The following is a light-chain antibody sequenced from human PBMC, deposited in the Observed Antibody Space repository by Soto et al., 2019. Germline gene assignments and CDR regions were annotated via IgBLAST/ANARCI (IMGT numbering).Light chain of an antibody. CDR2: GNI. J-gene: IGLJ3*02. Sequence: QSVLTQPPSVSGAPVQRVTISCSGSSSNIGAGHDVHWYQHLPGTAPKLLIYGNINRPSGVPDRFSGSKSGTSASLAITGLQAEDEADYYGQSYDSSLGGRVFGGGTKLTVL. CDR1: SSNIGAGHD. V-gene: IGLV1-40*01. CDR3: QSYDSSLGGRV.